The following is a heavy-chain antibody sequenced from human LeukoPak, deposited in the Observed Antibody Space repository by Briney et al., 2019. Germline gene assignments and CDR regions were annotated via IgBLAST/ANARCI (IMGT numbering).Heavy chain of an antibody. CDR1: GFTFSNFG. V-gene: IGHV3-23*01. CDR3: AKWPEGAMDYFDY. Sequence: GGSLRLSCTATGFTFSNFGMAWARQAPVKGLEWVSAISGDGTRTYYADSVKGRFTISRDNSKNTLYLEMSSLRVENTAIYYCAKWPEGAMDYFDYWGQGTLVTVSS. J-gene: IGHJ4*02. CDR2: ISGDGTRT. D-gene: IGHD3-16*01.